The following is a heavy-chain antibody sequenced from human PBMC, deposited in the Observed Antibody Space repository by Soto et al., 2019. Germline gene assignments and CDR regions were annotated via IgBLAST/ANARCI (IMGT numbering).Heavy chain of an antibody. CDR3: ASGRTHYYDSSGPNLLDY. CDR2: ISSSSSYT. Sequence: SCAASGFTFSDYYMSWIRQAPGKGLEWVSYISSSSSYTNYADSVKGRFTISRDNAKNSLYLQMNSLRAEDTAVYYCASGRTHYYDSSGPNLLDYWGQGXLVTVYS. D-gene: IGHD3-22*01. V-gene: IGHV3-11*06. CDR1: GFTFSDYY. J-gene: IGHJ4*02.